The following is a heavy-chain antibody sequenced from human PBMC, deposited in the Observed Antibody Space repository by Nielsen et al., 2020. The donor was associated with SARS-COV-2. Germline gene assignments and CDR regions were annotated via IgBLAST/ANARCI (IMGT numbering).Heavy chain of an antibody. D-gene: IGHD3-10*01. CDR2: ISDDGINE. CDR1: GFTFSNYA. J-gene: IGHJ4*02. Sequence: GGSLRLSCAASGFTFSNYAMHWVRPAPGKGLEWVATISDDGINEYYADSVKGRFTISRDNSKNTLYLQMSSLRAEDTAVYYCANSLVWFAGQRYFEFWGQGTVVTVSS. CDR3: ANSLVWFAGQRYFEF. V-gene: IGHV3-30-3*01.